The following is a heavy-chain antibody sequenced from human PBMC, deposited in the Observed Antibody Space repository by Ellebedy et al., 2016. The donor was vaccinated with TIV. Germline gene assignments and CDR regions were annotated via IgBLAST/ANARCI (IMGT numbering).Heavy chain of an antibody. Sequence: MPSETLSLTCTVSGDSISSRNLYWSWIRQAPGKGLQWIGSIYSSWNTYYNPSLESRVTMSIDTSKNQFSLKLTSVTAADTAVYYCAADRSISWYFYWGQGTLVTVSS. D-gene: IGHD2-2*01. CDR1: GDSISSRNLY. CDR3: AADRSISWYFY. CDR2: IYSSWNT. V-gene: IGHV4-39*07. J-gene: IGHJ4*02.